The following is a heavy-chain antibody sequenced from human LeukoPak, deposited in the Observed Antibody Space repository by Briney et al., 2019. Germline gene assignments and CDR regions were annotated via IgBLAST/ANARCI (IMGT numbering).Heavy chain of an antibody. Sequence: GGSLRLSCAASGFTFSNAWMNWVRQAPGKGREWVGRIKSKTDGGTTDYAAHVKGRFTISRDDSKNTLYLQMNSLKTDDTAVYFCTSGDSSGSYWGQGTLVTVSA. CDR3: TSGDSSGSY. D-gene: IGHD3-22*01. J-gene: IGHJ4*02. V-gene: IGHV3-15*01. CDR2: IKSKTDGGTT. CDR1: GFTFSNAW.